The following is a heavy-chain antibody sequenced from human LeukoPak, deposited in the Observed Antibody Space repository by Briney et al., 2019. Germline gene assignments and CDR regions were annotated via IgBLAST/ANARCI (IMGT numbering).Heavy chain of an antibody. J-gene: IGHJ4*02. CDR3: ARATPYGDYVDY. CDR1: GGSISSYY. Sequence: SETLSLTCTVSGGSISSYYWSWIRQPPGKGLEWIGYIYYSGSTNYNPSLKGRVTISVDTSKNQFSLKLSSVTAADTAVYYCARATPYGDYVDYWGQGTLVTVSS. V-gene: IGHV4-59*01. CDR2: IYYSGST. D-gene: IGHD4-17*01.